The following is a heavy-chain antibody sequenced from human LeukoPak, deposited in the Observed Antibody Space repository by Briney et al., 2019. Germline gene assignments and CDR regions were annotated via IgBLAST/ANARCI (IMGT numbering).Heavy chain of an antibody. CDR2: IYYSGST. CDR3: ARAMGYCSSTSCLDAFDI. D-gene: IGHD2-2*01. CDR1: SGSISGYY. Sequence: SETLSLTCNVSSGSISGYYWTWLRQPPGKGLEWIGFIYYSGSTNYNPSLKSRVTISVDTSKNQFSLELSSVTAADTAVYYCARAMGYCSSTSCLDAFDIWGQGTMVTVSS. J-gene: IGHJ3*02. V-gene: IGHV4-59*08.